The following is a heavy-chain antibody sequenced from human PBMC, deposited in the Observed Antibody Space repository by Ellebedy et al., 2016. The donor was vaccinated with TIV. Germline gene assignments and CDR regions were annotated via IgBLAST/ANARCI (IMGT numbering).Heavy chain of an antibody. Sequence: MPSETLSLTCTVSGGSISGPPYYWVWIRQPPGKGLEWIGTLRSDGRTSYNASLLNRVTISVDSSRSHLSLMLKSMTAADTAVYYCARKMDTTMEDYWGQGTLVTVSS. CDR2: LRSDGRT. CDR1: GGSISGPPYY. J-gene: IGHJ4*02. D-gene: IGHD5-18*01. V-gene: IGHV4-39*02. CDR3: ARKMDTTMEDY.